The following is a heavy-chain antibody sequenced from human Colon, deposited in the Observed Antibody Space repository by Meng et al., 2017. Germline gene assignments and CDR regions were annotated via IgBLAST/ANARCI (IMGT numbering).Heavy chain of an antibody. D-gene: IGHD2/OR15-2a*01. V-gene: IGHV4-39*06. CDR2: IYYSGNT. CDR1: GGSISSSSYY. J-gene: IGHJ4*02. Sequence: SETLSLTCTVSGGSISSSSYYWGWIRQPPGKGLEWIGSIYYSGNTYYNPSLKSRVPISVDTSKNHSPLTLSSVTASDTAVYFCSSGPPVKYFDYWGQGTQVTVSS. CDR3: SSGPPVKYFDY.